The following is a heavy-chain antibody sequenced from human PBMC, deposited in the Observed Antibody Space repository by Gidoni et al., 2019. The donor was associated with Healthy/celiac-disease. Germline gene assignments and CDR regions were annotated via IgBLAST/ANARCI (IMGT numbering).Heavy chain of an antibody. CDR3: AKSSGWYLYFDY. Sequence: EVQLVESGGGLVQPGSSLRLSCAASGFTFDDYAMPWVRQAPGKGLEWVSGISWNSGSIGYADSVKGRFTIYRDNAKNSLYLQMNSLRAEDTALYYCAKSSGWYLYFDYWGQGTLVTVSS. CDR2: ISWNSGSI. J-gene: IGHJ4*02. V-gene: IGHV3-9*01. CDR1: GFTFDDYA. D-gene: IGHD6-19*01.